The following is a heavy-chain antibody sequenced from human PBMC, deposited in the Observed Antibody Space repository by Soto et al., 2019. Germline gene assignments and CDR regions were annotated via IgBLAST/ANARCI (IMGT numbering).Heavy chain of an antibody. Sequence: PWETLSLTCTVSGGSISSGGYYWSWIRQRPVKGLEWIGYIYYSGSTYYNPSLKSRVTISVDTSKNQFSLKLSSVTAADTAVYYCARDQYDSSGGRGMDVWGQGTTVTVSS. D-gene: IGHD3-22*01. V-gene: IGHV4-31*03. CDR2: IYYSGST. CDR1: GGSISSGGYY. J-gene: IGHJ6*02. CDR3: ARDQYDSSGGRGMDV.